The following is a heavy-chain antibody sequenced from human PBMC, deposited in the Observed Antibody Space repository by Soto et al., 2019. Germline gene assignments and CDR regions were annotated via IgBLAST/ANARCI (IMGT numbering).Heavy chain of an antibody. CDR3: ASGRYCVTGRCFPTRFDS. D-gene: IGHD2-15*01. Sequence: SETLSLTCSVSGDSISTVDYFWAWIRQPPGQALEYIGYIYKSTTTYYNPSFESRVAISLDTSTSQFSLTVTSVTAADTAVYFFASGRYCVTGRCFPTRFDSWGQGTLVTVYS. J-gene: IGHJ5*01. CDR1: GDSISTVDYF. V-gene: IGHV4-30-4*01. CDR2: IYKSTTT.